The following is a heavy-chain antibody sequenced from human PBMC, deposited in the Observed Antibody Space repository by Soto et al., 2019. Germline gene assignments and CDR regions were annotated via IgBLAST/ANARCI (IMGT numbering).Heavy chain of an antibody. CDR3: TTDSPLEDFWSGYHQTNKYYYGMDV. J-gene: IGHJ6*02. Sequence: PGGSLRLSCAASGFTFSNAWMNWVRQAPGKGLEWVGRIKSKTDGGTTDYAAPVKGRFTISRDDSKNTLYLQMNSLKTEDTAVYYCTTDSPLEDFWSGYHQTNKYYYGMDVWGQGTTVTVSS. D-gene: IGHD3-3*01. V-gene: IGHV3-15*07. CDR1: GFTFSNAW. CDR2: IKSKTDGGTT.